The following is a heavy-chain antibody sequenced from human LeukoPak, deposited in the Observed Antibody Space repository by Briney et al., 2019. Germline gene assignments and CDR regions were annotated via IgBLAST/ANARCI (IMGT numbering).Heavy chain of an antibody. Sequence: PGGSLRLSCAASGFTFDDYAMHWVRQAPGKGLEWVSLISGDDGSTYYADSVKGRFTISRDNSKNSLYLQMNSLRTEDTALYYCAKVRRGPRYDAFDIWGQGTMVTVSS. CDR2: ISGDDGST. V-gene: IGHV3-43*02. J-gene: IGHJ3*02. CDR1: GFTFDDYA. CDR3: AKVRRGPRYDAFDI.